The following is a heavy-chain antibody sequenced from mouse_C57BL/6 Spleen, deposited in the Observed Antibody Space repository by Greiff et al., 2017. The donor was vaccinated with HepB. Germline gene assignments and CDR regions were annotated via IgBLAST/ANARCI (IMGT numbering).Heavy chain of an antibody. V-gene: IGHV1-76*01. D-gene: IGHD1-1*01. J-gene: IGHJ1*03. CDR3: TRSDYCGGGWYFDV. Sequence: QVQLQQSGAELVRPGASVKLSCKASGYTFTDYYINWVKQRPGQGLEWIARIYPGSGNTYYNEKFKGKATLTAEKSSSTAYMQLSSLTSEDSAVYFCTRSDYCGGGWYFDVWGTGTTVTVSS. CDR1: GYTFTDYY. CDR2: IYPGSGNT.